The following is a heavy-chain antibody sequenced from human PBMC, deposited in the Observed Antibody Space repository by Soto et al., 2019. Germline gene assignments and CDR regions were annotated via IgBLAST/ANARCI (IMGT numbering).Heavy chain of an antibody. D-gene: IGHD6-13*01. CDR1: GGSISSYY. CDR2: IYTSGST. CDR3: ARGNRAAPYYYYYYGMDV. V-gene: IGHV4-4*07. J-gene: IGHJ6*02. Sequence: SETLSLTCTVSGGSISSYYWSWIRQPAGKGLEWIGRIYTSGSTNYNPSLKSRVTMSVDTSKNQFSLKLSSVTAADTAVYYCARGNRAAPYYYYYYGMDVWGQGTTVTVSS.